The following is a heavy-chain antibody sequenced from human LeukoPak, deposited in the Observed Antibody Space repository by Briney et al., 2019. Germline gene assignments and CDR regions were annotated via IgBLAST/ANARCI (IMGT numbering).Heavy chain of an antibody. D-gene: IGHD1-26*01. Sequence: GGSLRLSCAASGFTFSSYSMNRVRQAPGKGLEWVSSISSSSSYIYYADSVKGRFTISRDNAKNSLYLQMNSLRAEDTAVYYCARDEAVGATGTIDYWGQGTLVTVSS. CDR2: ISSSSSYI. J-gene: IGHJ4*02. V-gene: IGHV3-21*01. CDR1: GFTFSSYS. CDR3: ARDEAVGATGTIDY.